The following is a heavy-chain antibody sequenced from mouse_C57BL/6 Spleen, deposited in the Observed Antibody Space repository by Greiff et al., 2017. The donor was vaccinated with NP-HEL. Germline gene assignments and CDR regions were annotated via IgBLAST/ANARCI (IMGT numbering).Heavy chain of an antibody. CDR1: GFTFSSYA. Sequence: EVKLMESGGGLVKPGGSLKLSCAASGFTFSSYAMSWVRQTPEKRLEWVATISAGGSYTSYPDNVKGRFTISRDNAKNNLYLQMSHLKSEDTAMYYCARGGLKDYWGQGTTLTVSS. J-gene: IGHJ2*01. V-gene: IGHV5-4*03. D-gene: IGHD1-3*01. CDR2: ISAGGSYT. CDR3: ARGGLKDY.